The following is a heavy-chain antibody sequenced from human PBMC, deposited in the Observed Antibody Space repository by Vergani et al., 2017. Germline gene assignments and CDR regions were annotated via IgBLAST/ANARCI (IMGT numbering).Heavy chain of an antibody. Sequence: QLQLQESGPGLVKPSETLSLTCTVSGAAIKDFYWSWFRQPPGKGLEWIGSISSSGSPYYNPTLKSRLAFSVDTSKNLFSLRLKSVTATDTGMYYCARPVGPSAIADGYHVWGQGTMVTVS. CDR2: ISSSGSP. D-gene: IGHD3-10*01. J-gene: IGHJ3*01. CDR1: GAAIKDFY. V-gene: IGHV4-59*04. CDR3: ARPVGPSAIADGYHV.